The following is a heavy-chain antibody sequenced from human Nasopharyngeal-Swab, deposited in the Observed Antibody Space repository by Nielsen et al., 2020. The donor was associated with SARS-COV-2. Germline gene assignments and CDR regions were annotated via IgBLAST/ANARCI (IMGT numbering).Heavy chain of an antibody. CDR2: IDTNTGNP. CDR1: GYTFSNYV. Sequence: ASVKVSCKASGYTFSNYVMNWVRQPPGQGLEWMGWIDTNTGNPTYDPDFPGRFVFSLDNSVRTAYLQISSLKAEDTAVYYCARGIPAAENWFDPWGQGTLVTVSS. J-gene: IGHJ5*02. CDR3: ARGIPAAENWFDP. D-gene: IGHD2-2*01. V-gene: IGHV7-4-1*02.